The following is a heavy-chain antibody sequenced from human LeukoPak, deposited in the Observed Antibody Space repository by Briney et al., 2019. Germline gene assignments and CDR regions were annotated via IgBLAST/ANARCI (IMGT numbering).Heavy chain of an antibody. V-gene: IGHV4-39*01. CDR1: GVSISSSSYS. J-gene: IGHJ4*02. CDR3: ARLRFDFWSGYTHPYFDY. Sequence: KPSETLSLTCTVSGVSISSSSYSWGWIRQPPGKGLEWIGSIYYSGTTYYNPSLKSRVTISVDTSKIQFSLKLSSVAATDTAVYFCARLRFDFWSGYTHPYFDYWGQGTLVTVSS. D-gene: IGHD3-3*01. CDR2: IYYSGTT.